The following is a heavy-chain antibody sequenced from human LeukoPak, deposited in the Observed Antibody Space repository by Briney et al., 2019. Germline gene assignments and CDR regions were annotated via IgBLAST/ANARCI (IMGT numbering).Heavy chain of an antibody. CDR1: GFTFSSYG. V-gene: IGHV3-33*03. J-gene: IGHJ6*02. CDR2: IWYDGSNI. D-gene: IGHD4-17*01. CDR3: AKAWLKGVYGDYYGMDV. Sequence: PGRSLRLSCAASGFTFSSYGMHWVRQAPGKGLEWVAVIWYDGSNIYYADSVEGRFTISRDNSKNTLYLQMNSLRVEDTAVYYCAKAWLKGVYGDYYGMDVWGQGTTVTVSS.